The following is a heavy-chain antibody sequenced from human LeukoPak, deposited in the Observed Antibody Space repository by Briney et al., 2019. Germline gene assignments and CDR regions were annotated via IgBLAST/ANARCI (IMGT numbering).Heavy chain of an antibody. V-gene: IGHV3-30-3*01. Sequence: GGSLRLSCAASGFTFSSYAMHWVRQAPGKGLEWVAVISYDGSNKYYADSVKGRFTISRDNSKNTLHLQMNSLRAEDTAVYYCARDIRQLVPLWYFDYWGQGTLVTVSS. CDR1: GFTFSSYA. J-gene: IGHJ4*02. D-gene: IGHD6-6*01. CDR3: ARDIRQLVPLWYFDY. CDR2: ISYDGSNK.